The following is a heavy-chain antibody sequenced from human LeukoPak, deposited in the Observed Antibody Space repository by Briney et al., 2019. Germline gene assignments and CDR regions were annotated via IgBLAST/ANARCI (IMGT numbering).Heavy chain of an antibody. J-gene: IGHJ2*01. Sequence: PSETLSLTCTVSDYSINSGYYWGWIRQPPGKALEWIGTIYHGGGTYYNPSLKSRVTISVDTSKNQFFLNLSSVTAADTAIYYCARSCYGGNWYFDLWGRGTLVTVSS. CDR1: DYSINSGYY. CDR2: IYHGGGT. D-gene: IGHD4-23*01. CDR3: ARSCYGGNWYFDL. V-gene: IGHV4-38-2*02.